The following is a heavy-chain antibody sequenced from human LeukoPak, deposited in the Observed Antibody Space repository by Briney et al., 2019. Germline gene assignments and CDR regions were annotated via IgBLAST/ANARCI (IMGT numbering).Heavy chain of an antibody. D-gene: IGHD5-18*01. CDR1: GYTFTDYY. CDR2: INPNSGGT. V-gene: IGHV1-2*02. J-gene: IGHJ5*02. CDR3: ASLDSYGFPDWFDP. Sequence: ASVKVSCKASGYTFTDYYMHWVRQAPGQGLEWMGWINPNSGGTNYAQKFQGRVTMTRDTSISTAYMELSRLRSDDTAVYYCASLDSYGFPDWFDPWGQGTLVTVSS.